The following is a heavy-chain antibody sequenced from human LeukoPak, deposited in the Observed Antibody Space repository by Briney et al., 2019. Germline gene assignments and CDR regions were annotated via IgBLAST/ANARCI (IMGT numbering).Heavy chain of an antibody. CDR2: IYYIGST. D-gene: IGHD1-26*01. CDR3: ARGGIVGSRTNWFDP. J-gene: IGHJ5*02. CDR1: GGSIRSYY. V-gene: IGHV4-59*01. Sequence: PSETLSLSCTVSGGSIRSYYWSWIRQPPGKGLECIGYIYYIGSTNFNPSLKSRITISLDTSKSQFSLKLTSVTPADTAVYYCARGGIVGSRTNWFDPWGQGILVTVSS.